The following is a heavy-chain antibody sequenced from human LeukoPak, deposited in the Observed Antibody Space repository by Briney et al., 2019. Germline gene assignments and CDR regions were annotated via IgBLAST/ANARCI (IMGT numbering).Heavy chain of an antibody. CDR2: ISDDGTRK. D-gene: IGHD6-19*01. Sequence: LRLSCAASGFTFSSYGIHWVRLAPGRGLEWVAVISDDGTRKYYADSVQGRFTISRDNSKNTLYLQMNSLRAEDTAVYYCAREFSGYAFDIWGQGTMVTVSS. V-gene: IGHV3-30*03. CDR3: AREFSGYAFDI. J-gene: IGHJ3*02. CDR1: GFTFSSYG.